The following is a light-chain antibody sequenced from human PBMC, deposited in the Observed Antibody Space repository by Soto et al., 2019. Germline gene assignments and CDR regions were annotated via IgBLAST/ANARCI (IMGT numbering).Light chain of an antibody. J-gene: IGKJ1*01. V-gene: IGKV3-11*01. CDR2: LTS. Sequence: EIVLTQSPATLSSFPGDRVTLSCRASQAVNTRLAWYQHKPGQAPRLLIYLTSNRAAGIPARFSGSGSGTDFTLTISDAEPEDFAVYYCHQRQSWPRTFGQGTKVDIK. CDR1: QAVNTR. CDR3: HQRQSWPRT.